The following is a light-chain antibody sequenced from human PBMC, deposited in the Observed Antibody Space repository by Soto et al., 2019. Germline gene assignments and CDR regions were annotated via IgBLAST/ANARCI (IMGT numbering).Light chain of an antibody. V-gene: IGKV1-5*03. CDR2: KAF. CDR1: QSISYW. J-gene: IGKJ1*01. CDR3: QQYNYYWS. Sequence: DIQMTKSPSTLSASVGDRVTITCRASQSISYWLAWYQQKPGKAPNLLIYKAFSLESGVPSRLSGSGSGTEFTLTITSLQPEYFAAYYCQQYNYYWSFGQGTKVEIK.